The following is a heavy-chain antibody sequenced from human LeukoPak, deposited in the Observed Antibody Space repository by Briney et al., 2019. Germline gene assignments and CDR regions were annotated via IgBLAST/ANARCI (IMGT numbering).Heavy chain of an antibody. CDR3: ARDVGGDCYDY. Sequence: GGSLRLSCAASGFTFSSYNMNWVRQAPGKGLEWVSSISSSRSYIYYADSVKGRFTISRDNAKNSLYLQMNRLRAEDTAVYYCARDVGGDCYDYWGQGTLVTVSS. CDR1: GFTFSSYN. V-gene: IGHV3-21*01. D-gene: IGHD2-21*01. J-gene: IGHJ4*02. CDR2: ISSSRSYI.